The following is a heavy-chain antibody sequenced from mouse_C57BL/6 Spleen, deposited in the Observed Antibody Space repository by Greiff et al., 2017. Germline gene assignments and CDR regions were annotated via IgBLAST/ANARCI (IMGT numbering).Heavy chain of an antibody. CDR3: ARERITTDSDYFDY. Sequence: EVKLVESGGDLVKPGGSLKLSCAASGFTFSSYGMSWVRQTPDKRLEWVATISSGGSYTYYPASVKGRFTISRDNAKNTLYLQMSSLKSEDTAMYYCARERITTDSDYFDYWGQGTTLTVSS. J-gene: IGHJ2*01. D-gene: IGHD1-1*01. V-gene: IGHV5-6*01. CDR2: ISSGGSYT. CDR1: GFTFSSYG.